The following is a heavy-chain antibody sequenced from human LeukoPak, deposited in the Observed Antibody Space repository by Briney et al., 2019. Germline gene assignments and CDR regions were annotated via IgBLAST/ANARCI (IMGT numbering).Heavy chain of an antibody. CDR1: GFTFSSYN. Sequence: GGSLRLSCAASGFTFSSYNMNWVRQAPGKGLEWVSSISGSSSYIYYADSVKGRFSISRDNAKNSLYLQMNSLRAEDTAVYYCARDLLGWELHYFDYWGQGTLVTVSS. CDR2: ISGSSSYI. CDR3: ARDLLGWELHYFDY. V-gene: IGHV3-21*01. D-gene: IGHD1-26*01. J-gene: IGHJ4*02.